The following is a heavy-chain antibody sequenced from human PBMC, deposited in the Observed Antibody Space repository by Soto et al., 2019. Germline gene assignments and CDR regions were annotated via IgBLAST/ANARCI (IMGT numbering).Heavy chain of an antibody. V-gene: IGHV1-18*01. CDR1: GYTFTSYG. D-gene: IGHD3-22*01. J-gene: IGHJ6*02. CDR3: ARGQTLYYDSSGYQDYYGMDV. Sequence: ASVKVSCKASGYTFTSYGISWVRQAPGQGLEWMGWISAYNGNTNYAQKLQGRVTMTTDTSTSTAYMELRSLRSDDTAVYYCARGQTLYYDSSGYQDYYGMDVWGQGTTVTVSS. CDR2: ISAYNGNT.